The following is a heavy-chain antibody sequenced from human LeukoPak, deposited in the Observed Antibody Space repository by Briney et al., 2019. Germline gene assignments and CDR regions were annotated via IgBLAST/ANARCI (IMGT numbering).Heavy chain of an antibody. V-gene: IGHV4-61*02. Sequence: TLSLTCTVSGGSISSGSYYWSWVRQPAGKGLEWIGRIYTSGSTNYNPSLKSRVTISVDTSKNQFSLKPSSVTAADTAVYYCARGGQAVAGSGGYYYYYYMDVWGKGTTVTVSS. D-gene: IGHD6-19*01. CDR3: ARGGQAVAGSGGYYYYYYMDV. CDR1: GGSISSGSYY. J-gene: IGHJ6*03. CDR2: IYTSGST.